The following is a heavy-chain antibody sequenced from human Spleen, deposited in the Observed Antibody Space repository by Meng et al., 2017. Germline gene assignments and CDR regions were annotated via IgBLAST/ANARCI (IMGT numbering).Heavy chain of an antibody. D-gene: IGHD3-3*01. CDR2: IKSKTDGGTT. CDR3: TTEPPDFWSGYFGVLFDY. V-gene: IGHV3-15*01. CDR1: GFTFSNAW. Sequence: GESLKISCAASGFTFSNAWMSWVRQAPGKGLEWVGRIKSKTDGGTTDYAAPVKGRFTISRDDPKNTLYLQMNSLKTEDTAVYYCTTEPPDFWSGYFGVLFDYWGQGTLVTSPQ. J-gene: IGHJ4*02.